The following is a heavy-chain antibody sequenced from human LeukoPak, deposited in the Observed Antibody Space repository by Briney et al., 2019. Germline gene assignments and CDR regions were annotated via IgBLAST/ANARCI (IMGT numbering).Heavy chain of an antibody. CDR1: GFTFSIYS. J-gene: IGHJ4*02. V-gene: IGHV3-21*06. CDR2: ISSSGSYI. CDR3: ARQDSSGYYSCNDY. D-gene: IGHD3-22*01. Sequence: GGSLRLSCAASGFTFSIYSMNWVRQTPGKGLEWVSSISSSGSYIYYADSVRGRFTISRDNAKYSLYLQMSSLRAEDTAVYYCARQDSSGYYSCNDYWGQGTLVTVSS.